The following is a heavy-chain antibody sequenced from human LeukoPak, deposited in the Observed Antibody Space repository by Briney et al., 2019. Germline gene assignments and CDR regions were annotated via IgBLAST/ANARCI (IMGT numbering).Heavy chain of an antibody. Sequence: GGSLRLXCAASGFTFSSYAMTWVRQAPGKGLEWVSTISGGGGSTYYADSVKGRFTISRDNSKNTLYLQMNSLRAEDTAVHCCAKDHYYDSSGLGLDYWGQGTLVTVSS. J-gene: IGHJ4*02. CDR2: ISGGGGST. D-gene: IGHD3-22*01. CDR3: AKDHYYDSSGLGLDY. CDR1: GFTFSSYA. V-gene: IGHV3-23*01.